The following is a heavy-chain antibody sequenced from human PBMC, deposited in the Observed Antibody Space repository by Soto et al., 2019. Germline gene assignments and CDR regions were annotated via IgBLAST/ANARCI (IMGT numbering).Heavy chain of an antibody. V-gene: IGHV4-30-4*01. Sequence: QVQLQESGPGLVKPSQTLSLTCTVSGGSISSGDYYWSWIRQPPGKGPEWIGYIYYSGSTYYNPSLKSRVTISVDTSKNQFSLKLSSVTAADTAVYYCARGKDCSGGSCYSRLYYFDYWGQGTLVTVSS. CDR2: IYYSGST. CDR3: ARGKDCSGGSCYSRLYYFDY. J-gene: IGHJ4*02. D-gene: IGHD2-15*01. CDR1: GGSISSGDYY.